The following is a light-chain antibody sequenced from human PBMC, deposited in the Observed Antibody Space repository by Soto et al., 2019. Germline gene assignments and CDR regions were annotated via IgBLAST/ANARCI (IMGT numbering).Light chain of an antibody. V-gene: IGKV3-11*01. CDR2: DAS. CDR1: QSVSNY. J-gene: IGKJ1*01. CDR3: QQRSKLLT. Sequence: IVLTQSPATLSLSPGERATLSCRASQSVSNYVSWYQQKPGQAPRLLIYDASNRATGIPARFSGSGSGTNFHLTISSLEPEDVAVYYCQQRSKLLTFGQGTKVEIK.